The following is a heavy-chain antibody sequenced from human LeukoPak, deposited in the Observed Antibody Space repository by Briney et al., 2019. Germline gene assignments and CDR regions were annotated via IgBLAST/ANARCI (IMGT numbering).Heavy chain of an antibody. D-gene: IGHD1-26*01. CDR1: GFTFNNYA. CDR3: AREWELASLHYYMDV. V-gene: IGHV3-66*01. CDR2: IYGGGST. Sequence: GGSLRLSCAASGFTFNNYAMSWVRQAPGKGLEWVSVIYGGGSTYYADSVEGRFTISRDDSKNTLYLQMNSLRAEDTAVYYCAREWELASLHYYMDVWGKGTTVTVSS. J-gene: IGHJ6*03.